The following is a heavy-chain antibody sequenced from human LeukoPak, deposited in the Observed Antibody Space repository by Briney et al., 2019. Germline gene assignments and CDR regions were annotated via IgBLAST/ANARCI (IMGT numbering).Heavy chain of an antibody. V-gene: IGHV1-69*06. J-gene: IGHJ4*02. D-gene: IGHD3-22*01. Sequence: GASVKVSCKASGGTFSSYAISWVRQAPGQGLEWMGRIIPIFGTANYAQKFQGRVTITADKSTSTAYMELSSLRSEDTAVYYCARDRTRGSNYYDSSGYYFGFDYWGQGTLVTVSS. CDR3: ARDRTRGSNYYDSSGYYFGFDY. CDR2: IIPIFGTA. CDR1: GGTFSSYA.